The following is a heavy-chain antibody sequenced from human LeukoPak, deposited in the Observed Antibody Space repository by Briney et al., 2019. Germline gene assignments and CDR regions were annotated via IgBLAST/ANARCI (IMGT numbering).Heavy chain of an antibody. CDR1: GFTFSSYG. CDR3: AKDYSKTSYYGSGTYYRPNWFDP. CDR2: IRYDGSNK. J-gene: IGHJ5*02. D-gene: IGHD3-10*01. Sequence: GGSLRLSCAASGFTFSSYGMHWVRQTPGKGLEWVTFIRYDGSNKFYADSVKGRFTISRDNSKNTLYLQMNSLRPDDTAVYYCAKDYSKTSYYGSGTYYRPNWFDPWGQGTLVTVSS. V-gene: IGHV3-30*02.